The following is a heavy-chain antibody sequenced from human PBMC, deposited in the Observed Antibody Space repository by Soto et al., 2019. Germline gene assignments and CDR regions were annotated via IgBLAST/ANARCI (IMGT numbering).Heavy chain of an antibody. CDR1: GYTFTSYD. V-gene: IGHV1-8*01. J-gene: IGHJ4*02. CDR2: MNPNSGNT. Sequence: EASVKVSCKASGYTFTSYDINWVRQATGQGLEWMGWMNPNSGNTGYAQKFQGRVTMTRNTSISTAYMELSSLRSEDTAVYYCAMVGYCSGGSCYSGYYFDYWGQGTLVTVSS. CDR3: AMVGYCSGGSCYSGYYFDY. D-gene: IGHD2-15*01.